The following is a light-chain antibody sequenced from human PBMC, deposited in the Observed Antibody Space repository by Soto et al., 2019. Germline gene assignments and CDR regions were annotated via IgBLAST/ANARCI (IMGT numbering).Light chain of an antibody. J-gene: IGLJ2*01. CDR3: QTWGPGFRV. CDR2: LNSDGSL. Sequence: QLVLTQSPSASASLGASVRLTCTLSSGHSTYSIAWHQQQPEKGPRFLMNLNSDGSLSKGDGIPDRFSGSTSGAERYLTISSLQSEDEADYYCQTWGPGFRVFGGGTKLTV. V-gene: IGLV4-69*01. CDR1: SGHSTYS.